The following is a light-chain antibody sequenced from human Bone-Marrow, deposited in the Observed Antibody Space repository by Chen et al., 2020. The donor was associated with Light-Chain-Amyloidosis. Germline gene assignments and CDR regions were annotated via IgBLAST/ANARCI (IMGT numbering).Light chain of an antibody. V-gene: IGLV3-21*02. CDR3: QVWDRSSDRPV. J-gene: IGLJ3*02. CDR1: NIGSTS. Sequence: SYVLTQPSSVSEAPGQTATNACGGNNIGSTSVHWYQQPPGQAPLLVVYDDSDRPSGIPELLSGSNSGNTATLTISRVEAGDEADYYCQVWDRSSDRPVFGGGTKLTVL. CDR2: DDS.